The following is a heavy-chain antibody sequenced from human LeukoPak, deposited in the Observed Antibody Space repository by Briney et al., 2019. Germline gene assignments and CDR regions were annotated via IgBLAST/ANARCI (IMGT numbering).Heavy chain of an antibody. J-gene: IGHJ4*02. CDR2: INSDGSST. CDR3: ARSHSGYDY. D-gene: IGHD5-12*01. CDR1: GFTFSSYW. Sequence: GGSLRLSCAASGFTFSSYWMHWVRQAPGKGLVWGSRINSDGSSTSYADSVKGRFTISSDNATHTLHLQMPSLRAEHTAVYYCARSHSGYDYWGQGTLVTVSS. V-gene: IGHV3-74*01.